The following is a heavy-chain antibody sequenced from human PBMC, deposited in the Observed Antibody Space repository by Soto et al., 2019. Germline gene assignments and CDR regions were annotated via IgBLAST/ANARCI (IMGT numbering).Heavy chain of an antibody. Sequence: QVQLQESGPGLVKPSQTLSLTCTVSGGSISSGGYYWSWIRQHPGKGLEWIGYIYYSGSTYYNPSLKGRVTISGDKSKNQFSLKLSSVTAADTAVYYCARGYCTNGVCWGGSGHWFDPWGQGTLVTVSS. D-gene: IGHD2-8*01. CDR3: ARGYCTNGVCWGGSGHWFDP. V-gene: IGHV4-31*03. J-gene: IGHJ5*02. CDR2: IYYSGST. CDR1: GGSISSGGYY.